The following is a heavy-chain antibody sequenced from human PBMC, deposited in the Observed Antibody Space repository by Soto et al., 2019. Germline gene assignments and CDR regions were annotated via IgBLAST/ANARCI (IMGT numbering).Heavy chain of an antibody. CDR2: IGTAGDT. CDR3: ARLYVLYGMDV. CDR1: GFTFSSYD. V-gene: IGHV3-13*01. D-gene: IGHD3-10*01. Sequence: EVQLVESGGGLVQPGGSLRLSCAASGFTFSSYDMHWFRQATGKGLEWVSAIGTAGDTYYPGSVKGRFTISRENAKNSLYLQMNSLRAGDTAVYYCARLYVLYGMDVWGQGTTVTVSS. J-gene: IGHJ6*02.